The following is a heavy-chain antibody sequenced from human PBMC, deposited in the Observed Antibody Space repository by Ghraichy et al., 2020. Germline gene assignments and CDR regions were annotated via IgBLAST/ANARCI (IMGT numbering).Heavy chain of an antibody. CDR1: GGSFSGYY. D-gene: IGHD2-2*01. V-gene: IGHV4-34*01. CDR3: ARGGLRYCSSTGCSRSLDY. Sequence: SETRSLTCAVYGGSFSGYYWSWIRQPQGKGLEWIGEINHSGSTNYNPSLKSRVTISVDTSKNQFSLKLSSVTAADTAVYYCARGGLRYCSSTGCSRSLDYWGQGTLVTVSS. CDR2: INHSGST. J-gene: IGHJ4*02.